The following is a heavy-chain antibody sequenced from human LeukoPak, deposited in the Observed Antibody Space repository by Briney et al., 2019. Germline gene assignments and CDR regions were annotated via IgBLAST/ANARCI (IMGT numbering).Heavy chain of an antibody. CDR3: ARVSPGIAAAGPFDY. V-gene: IGHV3-74*01. Sequence: GGSLRLSCAASGFTFSSYWMHWVRQAPGKGLVWVSRINSDGSSTSYADSVKGRFTISRDNAKNTLYLQMNSLRAEDTAVYYCARVSPGIAAAGPFDYWGQGTLVTVSS. CDR2: INSDGSST. CDR1: GFTFSSYW. J-gene: IGHJ4*02. D-gene: IGHD6-13*01.